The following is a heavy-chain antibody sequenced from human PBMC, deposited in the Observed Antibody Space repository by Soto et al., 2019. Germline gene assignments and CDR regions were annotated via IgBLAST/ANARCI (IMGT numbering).Heavy chain of an antibody. Sequence: QVQLQQWGAGLLKPSETLSLTCAVYGGSFSGYYWSWIRQPPGKGLEWIGEINHSGSTNYNPSLQIRVTVSVDTSKNQFSLKLSSVTAADTAAYYCARDGFTPSRDGWFDPWGQGTLVTASS. V-gene: IGHV4-34*02. CDR2: INHSGST. D-gene: IGHD5-12*01. CDR3: ARDGFTPSRDGWFDP. CDR1: GGSFSGYY. J-gene: IGHJ5*02.